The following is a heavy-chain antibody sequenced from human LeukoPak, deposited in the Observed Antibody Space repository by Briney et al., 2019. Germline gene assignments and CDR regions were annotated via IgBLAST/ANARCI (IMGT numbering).Heavy chain of an antibody. CDR3: AKRGYCSGGSCYGFDR. CDR2: ISGSGGTT. CDR1: GFTFSSYA. J-gene: IGHJ4*02. D-gene: IGHD2-15*01. Sequence: GGSLRLSCAASGFTFSSYAMNWVRQAPGKGLEWVSSISGSGGTTYYADSVKGRFTISRDNSKNTLYLHMNSLRAEDTAVYYCAKRGYCSGGSCYGFDRWGQGTLVTASS. V-gene: IGHV3-23*01.